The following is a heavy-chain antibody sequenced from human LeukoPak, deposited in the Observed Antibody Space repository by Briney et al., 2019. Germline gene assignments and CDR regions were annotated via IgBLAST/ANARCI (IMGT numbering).Heavy chain of an antibody. J-gene: IGHJ3*02. CDR3: ARDRSDVLTGYNDAFDI. CDR2: IKQDGSQR. D-gene: IGHD3-9*01. CDR1: GFTFSDYW. V-gene: IGHV3-7*01. Sequence: GGSLRLSCTASGFTFSDYWMTWVRQAPGKGPEWVANIKQDGSQRYYVDSVKGRFTISRDNAKNSLHLQMSSLRAEDTAVYFCARDRSDVLTGYNDAFDIWGRGTMVTVSS.